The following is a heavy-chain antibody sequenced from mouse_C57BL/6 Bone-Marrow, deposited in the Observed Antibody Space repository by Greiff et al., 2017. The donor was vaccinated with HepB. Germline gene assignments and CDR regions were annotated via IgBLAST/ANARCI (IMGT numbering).Heavy chain of an antibody. CDR3: ARERSGYFDV. J-gene: IGHJ1*03. V-gene: IGHV5-16*01. CDR2: INYDGSST. Sequence: EVQVVESEGGLVQPGSSMKLSCTASGFTFSDYYMAWVRQVPEKGLEWVANINYDGSSTYYLDSLKSRFIISRDNAKNILYLQMSSLKSEDTATYYCARERSGYFDVWGTGTTVTVSS. CDR1: GFTFSDYY.